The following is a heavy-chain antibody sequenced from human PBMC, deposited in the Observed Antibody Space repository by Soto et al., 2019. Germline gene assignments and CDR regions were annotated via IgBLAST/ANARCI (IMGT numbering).Heavy chain of an antibody. V-gene: IGHV3-23*01. D-gene: IGHD3-9*01. J-gene: IGHJ4*02. Sequence: GGSLRLPCAASGFTFSSYAMSWVRQAPGKGLEWVSAISGSGGSTYYADSVKGRFTISRDNSKNTLYLQMNSLRAEDTAVYYCAKGPDILTGYYIPFDYWGQGTLVTVSS. CDR1: GFTFSSYA. CDR2: ISGSGGST. CDR3: AKGPDILTGYYIPFDY.